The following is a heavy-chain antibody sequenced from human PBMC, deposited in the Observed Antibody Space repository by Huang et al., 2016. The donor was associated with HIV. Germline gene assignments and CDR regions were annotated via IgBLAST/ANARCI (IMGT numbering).Heavy chain of an antibody. V-gene: IGHV3-7*01. CDR2: IKQDGGQT. CDR1: GFTFSSYW. Sequence: EVQLVESGGGLVQPGGSLRLSCAASGFTFSSYWMGWVRQAPGKGLEWVANIKQDGGQTYYVDSVKGRFTISRDNAKNLLYLEMNSLRAEDTAVYYCARGVYFWGQGTLVTVSS. CDR3: ARGVYF. J-gene: IGHJ4*02.